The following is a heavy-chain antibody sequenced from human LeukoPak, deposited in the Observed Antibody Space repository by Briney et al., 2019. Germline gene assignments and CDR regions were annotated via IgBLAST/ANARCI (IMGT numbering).Heavy chain of an antibody. D-gene: IGHD2-21*01. Sequence: GASVKVSCKASGFTFTSSAMQWVRQARGQRLEWIGWIVVGSGNTNYAQKFQERVTITRDMSTSTAYMELSSLRSEDTAVYYCASAIEGGNWFDPWGQGTLVTVSS. J-gene: IGHJ5*02. CDR3: ASAIEGGNWFDP. CDR1: GFTFTSSA. CDR2: IVVGSGNT. V-gene: IGHV1-58*02.